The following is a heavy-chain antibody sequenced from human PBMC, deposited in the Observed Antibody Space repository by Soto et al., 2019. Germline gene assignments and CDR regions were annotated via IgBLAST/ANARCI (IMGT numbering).Heavy chain of an antibody. CDR1: GFTFSNYA. Sequence: QRLSCTASGFTFSNYAMSWVRQAPGMGLEWVSTISDSGVNTFFGDSMKDRFTISRDNSKSTVYLQLNTVRAEDTAIYYCARAIGADFFDYWGQGTLVTVSS. CDR3: ARAIGADFFDY. J-gene: IGHJ4*02. CDR2: ISDSGVNT. V-gene: IGHV3-23*01. D-gene: IGHD6-25*01.